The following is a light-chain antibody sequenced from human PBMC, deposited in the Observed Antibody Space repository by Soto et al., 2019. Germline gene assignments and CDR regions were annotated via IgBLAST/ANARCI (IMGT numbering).Light chain of an antibody. CDR2: XXX. CDR1: SSDVGTYDL. CDR3: CSSAGSSLYV. Sequence: QSVLTQPASVSGSPGQSIAISCTGTSSDVGTYDLVSWYQQHPGKAPKLXIXXXXXXXXGXXNRFSGSKSANTASLTISGXXXXXXXXXYCCSSAGSSLYVFGSGTKLTVL. J-gene: IGLJ1*01. V-gene: IGLV2-23*01.